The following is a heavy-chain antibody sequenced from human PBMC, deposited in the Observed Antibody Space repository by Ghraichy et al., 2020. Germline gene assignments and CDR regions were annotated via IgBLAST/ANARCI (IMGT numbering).Heavy chain of an antibody. V-gene: IGHV4-39*01. CDR2: IYYSGST. Sequence: SQTLSLTCTVSGDSISSSSDYWGWIRQSPGKGLEWIGSIYYSGSTYYNPSLRSRVTISVDTSKNQFSLKLSSVTAADTAVFYCARHESGYYYVPFDYWGQGTLVTVSS. CDR3: ARHESGYYYVPFDY. J-gene: IGHJ4*02. CDR1: GDSISSSSDY. D-gene: IGHD3-22*01.